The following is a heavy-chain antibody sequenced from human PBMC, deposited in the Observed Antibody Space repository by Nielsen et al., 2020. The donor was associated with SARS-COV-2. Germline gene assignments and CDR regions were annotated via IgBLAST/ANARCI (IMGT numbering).Heavy chain of an antibody. CDR2: IYYSGST. CDR1: GGSISSYY. J-gene: IGHJ6*02. CDR3: ARDLGPLGSGYDLYYYYGMDV. V-gene: IGHV4-59*12. D-gene: IGHD5-12*01. Sequence: SETLSLTCTVSGGSISSYYWSWIRQPPGKGLEWIGYIYYSGSTNYNPSLKSRVTISVDTSKNQFSLKLSSVTAADTAVYYCARDLGPLGSGYDLYYYYGMDVWGQGTTVTVSS.